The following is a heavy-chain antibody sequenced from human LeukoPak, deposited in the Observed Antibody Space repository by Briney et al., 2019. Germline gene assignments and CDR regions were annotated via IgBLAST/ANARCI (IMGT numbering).Heavy chain of an antibody. CDR3: ARDAKYYYGSRTYFLFEY. CDR1: GGSFSTYY. CDR2: IYTSGTT. J-gene: IGHJ4*02. Sequence: SETLSLTCTVSGGSFSTYYWSWLRQPAGKGLEWLGHIYTSGTTNYNPSLKSRVTMSIDTSKNQFSLKLSSVTAADTAIYYCARDAKYYYGSRTYFLFEYWGQGTLLTVSS. V-gene: IGHV4-4*07. D-gene: IGHD3-10*01.